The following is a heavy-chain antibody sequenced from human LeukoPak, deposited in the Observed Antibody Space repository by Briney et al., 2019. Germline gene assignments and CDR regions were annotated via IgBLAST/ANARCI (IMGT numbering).Heavy chain of an antibody. J-gene: IGHJ4*02. D-gene: IGHD5-18*01. Sequence: SETLSLTCTVSGGSIRSYYWSWIRQPPGKGLEWIGYIYYSGSTNYNPSLKSRVTISVDTSKNQFSLKLSSVTAADTAVYFCARDSYGSFYFDYWGQGTLVTVSS. CDR2: IYYSGST. V-gene: IGHV4-59*01. CDR3: ARDSYGSFYFDY. CDR1: GGSIRSYY.